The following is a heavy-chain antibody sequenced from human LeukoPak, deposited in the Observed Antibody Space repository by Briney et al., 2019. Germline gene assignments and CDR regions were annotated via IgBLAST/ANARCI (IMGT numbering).Heavy chain of an antibody. V-gene: IGHV3-64D*06. CDR1: GFTFSSYA. J-gene: IGHJ4*02. D-gene: IGHD2-2*01. CDR2: INSNGGST. CDR3: VKGRCSSTSCYSDY. Sequence: GGPLRLSCSASGFTFSSYAMHWVRQAPGKGLEYVSAINSNGGSTYYADSVKGRFTISRDNSKNTLYLQVSSLRAEDTAVYYCVKGRCSSTSCYSDYWGQGTLVTVSS.